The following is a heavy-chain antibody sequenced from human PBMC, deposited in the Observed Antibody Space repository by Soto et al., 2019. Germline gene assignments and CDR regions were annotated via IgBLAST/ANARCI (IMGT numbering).Heavy chain of an antibody. J-gene: IGHJ5*02. Sequence: KPSETLSLTCTVSGGSISSYYWSWIRQPAGKGLEWIGRIYTSGGTNYNPSLKSRVTMSVDTSKNQFSLKLSSVTAADTAVYYCARVPYSSSWWFWFDPWGQGTLVTVSS. CDR1: GGSISSYY. CDR2: IYTSGGT. D-gene: IGHD6-13*01. CDR3: ARVPYSSSWWFWFDP. V-gene: IGHV4-4*07.